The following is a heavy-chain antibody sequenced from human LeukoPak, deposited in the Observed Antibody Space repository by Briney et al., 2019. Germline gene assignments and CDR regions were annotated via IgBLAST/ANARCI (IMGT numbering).Heavy chain of an antibody. J-gene: IGHJ3*02. V-gene: IGHV3-23*01. CDR3: AKDQFYYGSGSYYEYAFDI. D-gene: IGHD3-10*01. CDR2: ISGSGGST. Sequence: PGGSLRLSCAASGFTFSSYAMSWVRQAPGKGLEWVSAISGSGGSTYYADSVKGRFTISRDNSKNTLYLQMNSLRAEDTAVYYCAKDQFYYGSGSYYEYAFDIWGQGTMVTVSS. CDR1: GFTFSSYA.